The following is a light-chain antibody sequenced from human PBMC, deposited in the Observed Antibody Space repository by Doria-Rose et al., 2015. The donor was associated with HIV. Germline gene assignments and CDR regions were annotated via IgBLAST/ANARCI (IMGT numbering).Light chain of an antibody. CDR2: AAS. V-gene: IGKV1-39*01. Sequence: TQSPSSLSASVGDRVTITCRASQNINRFLNWYQQKPGKVPKVLIYAASSLQSGVPSRFSGSGSGTDFTLTISSLQPEDFATYYCQQSFSTPRTFGQRTRVEIK. CDR3: QQSFSTPRT. J-gene: IGKJ1*01. CDR1: QNINRF.